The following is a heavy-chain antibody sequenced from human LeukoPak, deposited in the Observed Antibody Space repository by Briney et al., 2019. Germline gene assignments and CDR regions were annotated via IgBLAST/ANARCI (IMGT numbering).Heavy chain of an antibody. CDR2: ISAYNGNT. D-gene: IGHD6-13*01. CDR1: GYTFTSYG. Sequence: ASVKVSCKASGYTFTSYGISWVRQAPGQGLEWMGWISAYNGNTNYAQKLQGRVTMTTDTSTSTAYMELRSLRSDDTAVYHCAIDSSSWYTLDYWGQGTLVTVSS. V-gene: IGHV1-18*01. J-gene: IGHJ4*02. CDR3: AIDSSSWYTLDY.